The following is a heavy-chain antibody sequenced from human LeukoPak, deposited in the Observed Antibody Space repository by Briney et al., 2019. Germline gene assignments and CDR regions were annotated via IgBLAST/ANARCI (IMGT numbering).Heavy chain of an antibody. D-gene: IGHD6-6*01. Sequence: GASVKVSCKASGGTFSSYAISWVRQAPGQGLEWMGGIIPIFGTANYAQKFPGRVTITADESTSTAYIELSSLSSEDTAVYYCARADSSSSYPTFDYWGQGTLVTVSS. V-gene: IGHV1-69*13. J-gene: IGHJ4*02. CDR2: IIPIFGTA. CDR3: ARADSSSSYPTFDY. CDR1: GGTFSSYA.